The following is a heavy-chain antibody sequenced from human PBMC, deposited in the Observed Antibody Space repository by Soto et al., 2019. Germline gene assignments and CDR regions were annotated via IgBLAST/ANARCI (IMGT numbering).Heavy chain of an antibody. CDR3: ARSYYCGSGSYYFDY. D-gene: IGHD3-10*01. CDR2: LYYSGST. CDR1: GGSISSYC. J-gene: IGHJ4*02. V-gene: IGHV4-59*01. Sequence: PSETLSLTCTVSGGSISSYCWSWIRQPPGKRLEWIGYLYYSGSTNYNPSLKGRVTISVDTSKNQFSLKLSSVTAADTAVYYCARSYYCGSGSYYFDYWGQGTLVTVSS.